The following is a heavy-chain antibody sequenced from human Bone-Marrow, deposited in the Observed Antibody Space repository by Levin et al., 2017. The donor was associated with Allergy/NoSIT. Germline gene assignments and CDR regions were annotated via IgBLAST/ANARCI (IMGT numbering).Heavy chain of an antibody. CDR1: GSTFTSYA. D-gene: IGHD1-7*01. J-gene: IGHJ4*02. Sequence: GESLKISCKASGSTFTSYAMHWVRQAPGQRLEWMGWINAGNGNTKYSQKFQGRVTITRDTSASTAYMELSSLRSEDTAVYYCAREQTGTFDYWGQGTLVTVSS. CDR3: AREQTGTFDY. CDR2: INAGNGNT. V-gene: IGHV1-3*01.